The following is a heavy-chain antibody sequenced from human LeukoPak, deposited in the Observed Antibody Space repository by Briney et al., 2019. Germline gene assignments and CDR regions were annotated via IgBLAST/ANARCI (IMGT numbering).Heavy chain of an antibody. CDR1: GASISSYY. V-gene: IGHV4-59*08. Sequence: SETLSLTCTVSGASISSYYWSWIRQPPGKGLEWIGYISYSGSTNYNPSLKSRVTISVDTSKNQFSLRLTSVTAADTAFYYCARQGGAVTGRAVDYWGPGTLVTVSS. D-gene: IGHD6-19*01. CDR3: ARQGGAVTGRAVDY. J-gene: IGHJ4*02. CDR2: ISYSGST.